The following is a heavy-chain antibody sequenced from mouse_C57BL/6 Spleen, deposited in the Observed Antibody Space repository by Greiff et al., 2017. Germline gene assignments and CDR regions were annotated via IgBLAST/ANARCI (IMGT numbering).Heavy chain of an antibody. CDR1: GFTFSDYG. CDR2: ISSGSSTI. CDR3: ARGFITTVVNYAMDY. V-gene: IGHV5-17*01. Sequence: EVQRVESGGGLVKPGGSLKLSCAASGFTFSDYGMHWVRQAPEKGLEWVAYISSGSSTIYYADTVKGRFTISRDNAKNTLFLQMTSLRSEDTAMYYCARGFITTVVNYAMDYWGQGTSVTVSS. D-gene: IGHD1-1*01. J-gene: IGHJ4*01.